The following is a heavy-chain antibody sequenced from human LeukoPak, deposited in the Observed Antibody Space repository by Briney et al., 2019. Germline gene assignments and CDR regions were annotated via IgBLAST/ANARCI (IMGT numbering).Heavy chain of an antibody. CDR3: ARGIVGAHYYYYGMDV. Sequence: QPGGSLRLSCAASGFTFSSYAMHWVRQAPGKGLEWVAVISYDGSNKYYADSVKGRFTISRDNSKNTLYLQMNSLRAEDTAVYYCARGIVGAHYYYYGMDVWGQGTTVTVSS. CDR2: ISYDGSNK. J-gene: IGHJ6*02. V-gene: IGHV3-30-3*01. CDR1: GFTFSSYA. D-gene: IGHD1-26*01.